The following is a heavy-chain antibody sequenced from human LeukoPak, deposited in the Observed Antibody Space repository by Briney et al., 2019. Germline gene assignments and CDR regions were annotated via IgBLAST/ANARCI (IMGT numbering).Heavy chain of an antibody. CDR3: AKRLAYYYDNSGLTDTFDI. V-gene: IGHV3-23*01. CDR1: GVTFRIYA. Sequence: GGSLRLSCAASGVTFRIYAMSWVRQAPGRGLEWVSAISGSGGSTYYADSVKGRFTISRDNSRNTLYLQMNSLRAEDTAAYYCAKRLAYYYDNSGLTDTFDIWGQGTMVTVSS. D-gene: IGHD3-22*01. CDR2: ISGSGGST. J-gene: IGHJ3*02.